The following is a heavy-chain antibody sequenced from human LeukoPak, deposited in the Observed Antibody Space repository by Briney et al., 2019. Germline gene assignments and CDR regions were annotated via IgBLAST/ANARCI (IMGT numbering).Heavy chain of an antibody. V-gene: IGHV3-33*06. J-gene: IGHJ4*02. CDR3: AKGYSVGATNLNFDY. D-gene: IGHD1-26*01. CDR2: IWYDGSNK. CDR1: GFTFSSYG. Sequence: GGSLRLSCAASGFTFSSYGMHWVRQAPGKGLEWVAVIWYDGSNKYYADSVKGRFTISRDNSKNTLYLQMNSLRAEDTAVYYCAKGYSVGATNLNFDYWGQGTLVTVSS.